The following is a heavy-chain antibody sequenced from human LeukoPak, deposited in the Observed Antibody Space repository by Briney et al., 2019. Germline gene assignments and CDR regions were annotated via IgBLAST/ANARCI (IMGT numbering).Heavy chain of an antibody. CDR1: GFTVSSNY. CDR3: AKDFVTYGGYDPYYFDY. D-gene: IGHD5-12*01. Sequence: GGSLRLSCAASGFTVSSNYMSWVRQAPGKGLEWVSVIYSGGSTYYADSVKGRFTISRDNSKNTLYLQMNSLRAEDTALYYCAKDFVTYGGYDPYYFDYWGQGTLVTVSS. V-gene: IGHV3-53*05. J-gene: IGHJ4*02. CDR2: IYSGGST.